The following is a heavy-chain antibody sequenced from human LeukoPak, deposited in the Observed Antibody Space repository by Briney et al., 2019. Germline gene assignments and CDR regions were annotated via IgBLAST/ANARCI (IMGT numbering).Heavy chain of an antibody. CDR3: ARVSGGSGSLPEYYHYYYGMDV. Sequence: GASVKVSCKASGGTFSRYAISWVRQAPGQGLEWMGGIIPIFGTANYAQKFQGRVTITADESTSTAYMELSSLRSEDTAVYYCARVSGGSGSLPEYYHYYYGMDVWGQGTTVTVSS. D-gene: IGHD3-10*01. V-gene: IGHV1-69*01. CDR1: GGTFSRYA. J-gene: IGHJ6*01. CDR2: IIPIFGTA.